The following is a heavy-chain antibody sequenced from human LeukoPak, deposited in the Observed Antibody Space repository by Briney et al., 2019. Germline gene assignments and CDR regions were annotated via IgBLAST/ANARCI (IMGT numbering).Heavy chain of an antibody. J-gene: IGHJ6*02. V-gene: IGHV3-30*04. CDR3: ARDASSGYDPPYHGMDV. CDR1: GFTFSHYA. Sequence: GRSLRLSCAASGFTFSHYALHWVRQAPGKGLEWVAVISYDGSNKYYTDSVKGRFTISRDNSKNMLYVQMSSLRAEDTAVYYCARDASSGYDPPYHGMDVWGQGTTVTVSS. D-gene: IGHD5-12*01. CDR2: ISYDGSNK.